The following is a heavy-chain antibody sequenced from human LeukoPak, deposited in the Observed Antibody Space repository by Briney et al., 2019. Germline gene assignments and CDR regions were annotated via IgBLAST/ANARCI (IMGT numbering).Heavy chain of an antibody. J-gene: IGHJ4*02. CDR2: IYTSGST. V-gene: IGHV4-4*08. CDR3: ARDSPYDFWSGYYFDY. CDR1: GGSITDYY. Sequence: SETLSLTCTVSGGSITDYYWSWIRQPPGKGLEWIGRIYTSGSTNYNPSLKSRVTISVDTSKNQFSLKLSSVTAADTAVYYCARDSPYDFWSGYYFDYWGQGTPVTVSS. D-gene: IGHD3-3*01.